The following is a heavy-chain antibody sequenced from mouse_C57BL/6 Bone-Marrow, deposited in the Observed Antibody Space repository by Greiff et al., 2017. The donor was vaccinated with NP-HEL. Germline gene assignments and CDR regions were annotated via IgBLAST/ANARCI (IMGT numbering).Heavy chain of an antibody. J-gene: IGHJ2*01. D-gene: IGHD2-12*01. V-gene: IGHV7-3*01. CDR3: ARSPLRRGYYFDY. CDR2: IRNKANGYTT. CDR1: GFTFTDYY. Sequence: EVQLQESGGGLVQPGGSLSLSCAASGFTFTDYYMSWVRQPPGKALEWLGFIRNKANGYTTEYSASVKGRFTISRDNSQSILYLQMNALRAEDSATYYCARSPLRRGYYFDYWGQGTTLTVSS.